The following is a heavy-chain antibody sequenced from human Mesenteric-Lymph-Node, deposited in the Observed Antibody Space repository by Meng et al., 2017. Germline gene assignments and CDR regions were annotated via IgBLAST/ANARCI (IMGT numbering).Heavy chain of an antibody. J-gene: IGHJ5*02. V-gene: IGHV4-39*01. CDR2: IGHSGTT. Sequence: LQESGPGLVKPWEALSLTCGVSGGSLSTSGYYWGLIRQPPGKGLEWIGSIGHSGTTYYTPSLRRRVTVSIDTSKNQFSLEVTSVTAADTAVYYCVRSSGWVRTGFDPWGQGTLVTVSS. CDR1: GGSLSTSGYY. CDR3: VRSSGWVRTGFDP. D-gene: IGHD6-19*01.